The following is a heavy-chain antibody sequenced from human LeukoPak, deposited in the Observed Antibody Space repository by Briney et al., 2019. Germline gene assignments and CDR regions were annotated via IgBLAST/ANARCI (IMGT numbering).Heavy chain of an antibody. CDR2: VNQDGSEK. CDR1: VFTLSSYW. V-gene: IGHV3-7*01. D-gene: IGHD3-22*01. Sequence: GGSLRLSCVASVFTLSSYWMSWVRQAPGKGLEWVANVNQDGSEKNYVDSVKGRFTISRDNAKNSLYLQMNSLRAEDTALYYCVRGGYHSDTWGQGTMVTVSS. CDR3: VRGGYHSDT. J-gene: IGHJ3*02.